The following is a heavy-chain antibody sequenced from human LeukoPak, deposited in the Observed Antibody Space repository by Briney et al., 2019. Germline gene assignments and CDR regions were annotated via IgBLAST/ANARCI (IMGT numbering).Heavy chain of an antibody. V-gene: IGHV3-20*04. D-gene: IGHD3-9*01. CDR3: VTNFDPDVD. Sequence: GGSLRLSCAASGFPFDDYGMSWVRQAPGKGLEWVSGINWNGGSTGYADSVKGRFTISRDNAKNSLYLQMNSLRAEDTAVYYCVTNFDPDVDWGQGTLVTVSS. CDR2: INWNGGST. J-gene: IGHJ4*02. CDR1: GFPFDDYG.